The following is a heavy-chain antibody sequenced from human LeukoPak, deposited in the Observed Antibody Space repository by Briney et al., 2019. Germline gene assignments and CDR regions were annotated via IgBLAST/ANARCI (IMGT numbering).Heavy chain of an antibody. J-gene: IGHJ4*02. V-gene: IGHV3-30*02. Sequence: GGSLRLSRAASGFTFTSYGMHWVRQAPGKGLEWVAFIRYDGSNKYYADSVKGRFTISRDNSKNTLYLLMNSLRAEDTAVYYCAKGVVPAAIPFDYWGQGTLVTVSS. CDR2: IRYDGSNK. CDR1: GFTFTSYG. CDR3: AKGVVPAAIPFDY. D-gene: IGHD2-2*01.